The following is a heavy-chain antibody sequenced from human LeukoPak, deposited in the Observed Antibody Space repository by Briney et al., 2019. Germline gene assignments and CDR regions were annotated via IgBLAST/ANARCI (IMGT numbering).Heavy chain of an antibody. V-gene: IGHV4-39*01. D-gene: IGHD5-24*01. CDR3: ARHTGDAYNFDY. CDR2: IYSTGST. Sequence: SETLSLTCSVSGVPISNSYYSWGWIRQPPGKGLEWIGSIYSTGSTYQTPSLKSRLTMSVDTSNSQFSLKLSSVSAADTAVYYCARHTGDAYNFDYWGQGTLVTVSS. J-gene: IGHJ4*02. CDR1: GVPISNSYYS.